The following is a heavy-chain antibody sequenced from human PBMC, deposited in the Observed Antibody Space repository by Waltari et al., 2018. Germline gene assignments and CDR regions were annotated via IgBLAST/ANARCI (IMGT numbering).Heavy chain of an antibody. J-gene: IGHJ4*02. CDR3: TRDGGGSYYHVDY. D-gene: IGHD1-26*01. Sequence: QVQLVQSGSELKKRAASVKVSCKASGYTFTSYAMNWVPKAIGQGLEWMGWINTNTGNPTYAQGFTGRFVFSLDTSVSTAYLQISSLKAEDTAVYYCTRDGGGSYYHVDYWGQGTLVTVSS. CDR2: INTNTGNP. V-gene: IGHV7-4-1*02. CDR1: GYTFTSYA.